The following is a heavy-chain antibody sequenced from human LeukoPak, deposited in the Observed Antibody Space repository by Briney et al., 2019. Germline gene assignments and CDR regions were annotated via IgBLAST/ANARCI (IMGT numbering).Heavy chain of an antibody. CDR1: GFTFSSYA. CDR2: ISGSGGST. Sequence: GGSLRLSCAASGFTFSSYAMSWVRQAPGKGLEWVSAISGSGGSTYYADSVKGRFTISRDNSKNTLYLQMNSLRAEDTAVYYCAKVLSGSYYNRRPFDYWGQGTLVTVSS. CDR3: AKVLSGSYYNRRPFDY. D-gene: IGHD3-10*01. V-gene: IGHV3-23*01. J-gene: IGHJ4*02.